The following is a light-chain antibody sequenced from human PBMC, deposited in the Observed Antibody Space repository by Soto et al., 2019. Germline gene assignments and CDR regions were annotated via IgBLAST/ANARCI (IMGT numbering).Light chain of an antibody. V-gene: IGLV1-51*02. Sequence: QSVLTQPPSVSAAPGQKVTISCSGSSSNIGNNYVSWYQQLPGTAPKLLIYENNKRPSGIPDRFSGSKSGTSATLGITGLQTGDEADYYCGTWDSSLSVGGGVFGGGTKVTVL. CDR3: GTWDSSLSVGGGV. J-gene: IGLJ3*02. CDR2: ENN. CDR1: SSNIGNNY.